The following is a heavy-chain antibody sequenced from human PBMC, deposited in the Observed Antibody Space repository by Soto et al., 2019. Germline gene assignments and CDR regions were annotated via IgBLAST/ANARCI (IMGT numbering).Heavy chain of an antibody. J-gene: IGHJ6*03. CDR3: ARVNADYDFWSGYPLGDYYYMDV. D-gene: IGHD3-3*01. CDR1: GYTFTGYY. Sequence: ASVKVSCKASGYTFTGYYMHWVRQAPGQGLEWMGWINPNSGGTNYAQKFQGWVTMTRDTSISTAYMELSRLRSDDTAVYYCARVNADYDFWSGYPLGDYYYMDVWGKGTTVTVSS. CDR2: INPNSGGT. V-gene: IGHV1-2*04.